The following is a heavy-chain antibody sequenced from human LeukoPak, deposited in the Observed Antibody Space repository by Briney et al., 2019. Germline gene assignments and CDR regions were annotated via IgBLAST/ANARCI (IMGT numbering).Heavy chain of an antibody. D-gene: IGHD4-11*01. CDR1: GYTFTGYY. J-gene: IGHJ4*02. Sequence: ASVKVSCKASGYTFTGYYMHWVRQAPGQGLEWMGWINPNSGGTDYAQKFQGRVTMTRDTSTSTVYMELSSLRSEDTAVYYCARQQGLQNLNFDYWGQGTPVTVSS. CDR2: INPNSGGT. CDR3: ARQQGLQNLNFDY. V-gene: IGHV1-2*02.